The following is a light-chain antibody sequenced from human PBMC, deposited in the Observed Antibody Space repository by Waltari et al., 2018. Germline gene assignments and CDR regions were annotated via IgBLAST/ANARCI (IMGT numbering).Light chain of an antibody. V-gene: IGKV1-8*01. CDR1: QGISSY. J-gene: IGKJ4*01. Sequence: AIRMTQSPSSFSASTGDRVTITCRASQGISSYLAWYRQKPGKAPKLLIYAASTLQSGVPSRFSGSGSGTDFTLTISCLQSEDFATYYCQQYYSYPPVTFGGGTKVEIK. CDR3: QQYYSYPPVT. CDR2: AAS.